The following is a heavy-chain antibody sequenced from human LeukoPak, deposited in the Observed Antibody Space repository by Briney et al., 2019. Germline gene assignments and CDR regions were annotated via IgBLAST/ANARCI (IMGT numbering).Heavy chain of an antibody. Sequence: PSETLSLTCTVSGGSISSYYWSWIRQPPGKGLEWIWYIYYSGSTNYNPSLKSRVTISVDTSKNQFSLKLSSVTAADTAVYYCARVKHEGGVTAIRGNWFDPWGQGTLVTVSS. CDR2: IYYSGST. CDR1: GGSISSYY. J-gene: IGHJ5*02. D-gene: IGHD2-21*02. V-gene: IGHV4-59*01. CDR3: ARVKHEGGVTAIRGNWFDP.